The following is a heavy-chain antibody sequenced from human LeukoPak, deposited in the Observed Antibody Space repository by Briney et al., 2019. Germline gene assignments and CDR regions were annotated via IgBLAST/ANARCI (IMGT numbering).Heavy chain of an antibody. CDR1: GGTFSSYA. Sequence: SVKVPCKASGGTFSSYAISWVRQAPGQGLEWVGGVIPIFGTANYAQRFPGRVTITADASTSTAYMELSSLRSEDTAVYYCARDRHGVSLRSSGWYLDFDYWGQGTLVTVSS. J-gene: IGHJ4*02. CDR2: VIPIFGTA. V-gene: IGHV1-69*01. CDR3: ARDRHGVSLRSSGWYLDFDY. D-gene: IGHD6-19*01.